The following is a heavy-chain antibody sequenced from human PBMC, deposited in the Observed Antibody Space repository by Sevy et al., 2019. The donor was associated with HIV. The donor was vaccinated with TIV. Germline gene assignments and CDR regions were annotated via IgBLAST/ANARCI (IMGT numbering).Heavy chain of an antibody. CDR1: GYTFTSYG. Sequence: ASVKVSCKASGYTFTSYGISWVRQAPGQGLEWMGWISAYNGNTNYAQKLQGRVTMTTDTSTSTAYMELRSRRSADTAVYYCARDTYYYDSSGYYWFDYWGQGTLVTVSS. V-gene: IGHV1-18*04. J-gene: IGHJ4*02. D-gene: IGHD3-22*01. CDR2: ISAYNGNT. CDR3: ARDTYYYDSSGYYWFDY.